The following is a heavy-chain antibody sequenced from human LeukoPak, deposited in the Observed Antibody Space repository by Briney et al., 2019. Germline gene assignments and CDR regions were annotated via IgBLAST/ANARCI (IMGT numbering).Heavy chain of an antibody. CDR2: ISWNSGSI. CDR1: GFTFDDYA. Sequence: GGSLRLSCAASGFTFDDYAMHWVRQAPGKGLEWVSGISWNSGSIGYADSVKGRFTISRDNAKNSPYLQMNSLRAEDTALYYCAKDNIDGIAVAGTSSYGMDVWGQGTTVTVSS. D-gene: IGHD6-19*01. CDR3: AKDNIDGIAVAGTSSYGMDV. J-gene: IGHJ6*02. V-gene: IGHV3-9*01.